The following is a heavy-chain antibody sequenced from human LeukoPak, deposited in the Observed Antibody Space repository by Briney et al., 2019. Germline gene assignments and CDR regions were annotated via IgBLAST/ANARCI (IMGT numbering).Heavy chain of an antibody. D-gene: IGHD3-10*01. CDR2: ISWNSGSI. J-gene: IGHJ6*02. Sequence: GRSLRLSCAASGFTFDDYAMHWVRQAPGKGLEWVSGISWNSGSIGYADSMKGRLTISRDNAKNSLYLQMNSLRAEDTALYYCAKDSYYYGSGSYYYGMDVWGQGTTVTVSS. CDR1: GFTFDDYA. CDR3: AKDSYYYGSGSYYYGMDV. V-gene: IGHV3-9*01.